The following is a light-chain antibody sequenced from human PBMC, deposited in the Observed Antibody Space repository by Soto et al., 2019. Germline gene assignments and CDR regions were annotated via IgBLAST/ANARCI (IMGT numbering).Light chain of an antibody. Sequence: EIVLTQSPGTLSLSPGERATLSCRASQSVSSNYLAWYQQKPGQPPSLVIYDTSTRATGIPARFSGSGSGTEFTLTISSLQSEDFAVYYCQQYNSWPPITFGQGTRLEI. V-gene: IGKV3-15*01. CDR2: DTS. CDR1: QSVSSN. J-gene: IGKJ5*01. CDR3: QQYNSWPPIT.